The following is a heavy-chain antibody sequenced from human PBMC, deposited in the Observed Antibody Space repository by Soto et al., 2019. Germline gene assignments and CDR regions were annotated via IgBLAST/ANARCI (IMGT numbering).Heavy chain of an antibody. CDR3: ARGPGYSSSWYRGKYYYYGMDV. D-gene: IGHD6-13*01. V-gene: IGHV4-59*02. J-gene: IGHJ6*02. CDR1: GYSVGIYF. Sequence: PSETLSLTCTVSGYSVGIYFWSWIRQPPGKGLEWIGYIYYTGSTNYNPSLKSRLTISVDTSKNQFSLKLTSVTAADTAVYYCARGPGYSSSWYRGKYYYYGMDVWGQGTTVTVSS. CDR2: IYYTGST.